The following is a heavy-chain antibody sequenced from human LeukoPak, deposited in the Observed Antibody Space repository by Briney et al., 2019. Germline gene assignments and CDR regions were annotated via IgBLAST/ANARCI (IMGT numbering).Heavy chain of an antibody. CDR3: ARDTVNGPFVISLDL. Sequence: GGSLTLSCAASGFSLRSSEMNWVRQAPGQGPEWVAHINSSDNVEYYTDSVRGRFTMSRDNAKDLLYVQMNSLRDEDTAVYYCARDTVNGPFVISLDLWGQGVLVTVSS. D-gene: IGHD2-8*01. CDR2: INSSDNVE. V-gene: IGHV3-48*03. CDR1: GFSLRSSE. J-gene: IGHJ5*02.